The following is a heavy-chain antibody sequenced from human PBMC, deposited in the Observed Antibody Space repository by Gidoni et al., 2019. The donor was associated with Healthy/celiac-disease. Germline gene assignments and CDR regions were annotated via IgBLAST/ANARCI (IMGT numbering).Heavy chain of an antibody. CDR2: IKRKTDGGTT. Sequence: EVQLVESGGGLVKPGGSRRRSCAASGFTFSNAWMRWVRQAPGKGLEWVVHIKRKTDGGTTEYAAPVKGRFTISRDDSKNTLYLQMNSLKTEDTAVYYCTTDLDSSCWYRGWYFDYWGQGTLVTVSS. D-gene: IGHD6-19*01. J-gene: IGHJ4*02. CDR3: TTDLDSSCWYRGWYFDY. CDR1: GFTFSNAW. V-gene: IGHV3-15*01.